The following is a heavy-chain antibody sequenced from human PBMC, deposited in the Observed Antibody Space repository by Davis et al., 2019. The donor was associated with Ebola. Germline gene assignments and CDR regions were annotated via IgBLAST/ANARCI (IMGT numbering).Heavy chain of an antibody. Sequence: ASVKVSCKASGYTFSNYGITWVRQAPGQGLEWMGIINPSGGSTSYAQKFQGRVTMTRDTSTSTVYMELSSLTAEDTAVYYCARGSGYNYWGDWGQGTLVTVSS. CDR2: INPSGGST. J-gene: IGHJ4*02. D-gene: IGHD5-24*01. V-gene: IGHV1-46*01. CDR3: ARGSGYNYWGD. CDR1: GYTFSNYG.